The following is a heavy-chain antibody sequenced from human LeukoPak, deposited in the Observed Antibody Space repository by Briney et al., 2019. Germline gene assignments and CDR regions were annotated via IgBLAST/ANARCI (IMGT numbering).Heavy chain of an antibody. J-gene: IGHJ6*02. CDR2: IKQDGSEK. CDR3: AKELWYYDFWSGNDPSYYYGMDI. Sequence: PGGSLRLSCTASGFTFSSYWMDWVRQAPGKGLEWVANIKQDGSEKYYVDSVKGRFTISRDNAKNSLYLQMNSLRAEDTAVYYCAKELWYYDFWSGNDPSYYYGMDIWGQGTTVTVSS. CDR1: GFTFSSYW. V-gene: IGHV3-7*03. D-gene: IGHD3-3*01.